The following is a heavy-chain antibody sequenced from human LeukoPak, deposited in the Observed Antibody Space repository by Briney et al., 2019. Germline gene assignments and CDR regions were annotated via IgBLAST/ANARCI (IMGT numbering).Heavy chain of an antibody. D-gene: IGHD4-23*01. CDR1: GYTFNSYG. CDR3: ARDGPGYGGNPTLGY. V-gene: IGHV1-46*02. CDR2: INPSGGST. Sequence: ASVKVSCKASGYTFNSYGISWVRQAPGQGLEWMGIINPSGGSTSYAQKFQGRLTMTRDTSTSTVYMELSSLRSEDTAVYYCARDGPGYGGNPTLGYWGQGTLVTVSS. J-gene: IGHJ4*02.